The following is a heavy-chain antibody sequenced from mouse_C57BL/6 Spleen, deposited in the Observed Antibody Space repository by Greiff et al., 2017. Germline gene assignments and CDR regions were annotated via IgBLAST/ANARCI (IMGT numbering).Heavy chain of an antibody. J-gene: IGHJ2*01. D-gene: IGHD2-10*01. Sequence: EVKLVESGEGLVKPGGSLKLSCAASGFTFSSYAMSWVRPTPEKRLEWVAYISSGGDYIYYAATVKGRFTIAIDNARNTLYLQMSSLKSEDTAMYYCTRVRGTYYGYFDYWGQGTTLTVSS. CDR2: ISSGGDYI. CDR1: GFTFSSYA. CDR3: TRVRGTYYGYFDY. V-gene: IGHV5-9-1*02.